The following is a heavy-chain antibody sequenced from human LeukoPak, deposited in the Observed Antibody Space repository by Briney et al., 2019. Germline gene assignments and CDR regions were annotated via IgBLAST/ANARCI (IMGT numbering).Heavy chain of an antibody. J-gene: IGHJ4*02. CDR2: IYHSGST. V-gene: IGHV4-30-2*01. D-gene: IGHD2-15*01. Sequence: SGTLSLTCAVSGGSISSGGYSWSWIRQPPGKGLEWIGYIYHSGSTYYNPSLKSRVTISVDRSKNQFSLKLSSVTAADTAVYYCARAGYCSGGSCYSGEDYWGQGTLVTVSS. CDR1: GGSISSGGYS. CDR3: ARAGYCSGGSCYSGEDY.